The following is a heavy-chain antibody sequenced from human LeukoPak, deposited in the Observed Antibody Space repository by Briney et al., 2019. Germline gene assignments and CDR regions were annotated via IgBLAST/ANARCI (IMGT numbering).Heavy chain of an antibody. J-gene: IGHJ4*02. CDR1: GGSISSYY. CDR2: IYTSGST. Sequence: ASETLSLTCTVSGGSISSYYWSWIRQPAGKGLEWIGRIYTSGSTNYNPSLKSRVTMSVDTSKNQFSLKLSSVTAADTAVYYCARTIMITFGGVIVKGVFDYWGQGTLVTVSS. V-gene: IGHV4-4*07. CDR3: ARTIMITFGGVIVKGVFDY. D-gene: IGHD3-16*02.